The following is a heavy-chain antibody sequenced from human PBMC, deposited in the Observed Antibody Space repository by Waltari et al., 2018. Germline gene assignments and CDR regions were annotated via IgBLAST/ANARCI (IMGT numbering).Heavy chain of an antibody. CDR1: GFPFGSSA. CDR2: ISGSGGIT. J-gene: IGHJ4*02. CDR3: ASSLYGDYTQIWGRVFDY. Sequence: VQLLESGGGLVQSGGSLRLSCAASGFPFGSSAMNRVPQAPGKGVEWVSVISGSGGITDYADSVKGRFTISRDNSKNTLYLQMNNLRVEDTAVYYCASSLYGDYTQIWGRVFDYWGQGTLVTVSS. V-gene: IGHV3-23*01. D-gene: IGHD4-17*01.